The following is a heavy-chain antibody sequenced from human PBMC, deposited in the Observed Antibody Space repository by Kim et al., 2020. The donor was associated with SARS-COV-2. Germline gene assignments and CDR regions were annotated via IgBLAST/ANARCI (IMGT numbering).Heavy chain of an antibody. Sequence: GGSLRLSCAASGFNFGDSWMAWVRQAPGHGLEWVGSINLDGSEIHYLDSVKGRFTIDRDNAKKSLYLQMNRLRVEDTAIYYCARDMRELRNWGRGTQVAVST. D-gene: IGHD1-7*01. J-gene: IGHJ4*02. CDR1: GFNFGDSW. CDR2: INLDGSEI. V-gene: IGHV3-7*03. CDR3: ARDMRELRN.